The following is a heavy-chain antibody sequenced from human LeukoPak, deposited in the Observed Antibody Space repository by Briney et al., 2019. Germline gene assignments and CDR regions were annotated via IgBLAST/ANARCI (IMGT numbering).Heavy chain of an antibody. Sequence: GGSLRHSCAASGFTFNSYGMHWVRQAPGKGLEWVAVIWYDGSNKYYADCVKGRFTISRDNSKNTLYLQMNSLRAEDTAVYYCATEEDRSSSSGLVFDYWGQGTLVTVSS. V-gene: IGHV3-33*01. J-gene: IGHJ4*02. CDR1: GFTFNSYG. CDR3: ATEEDRSSSSGLVFDY. D-gene: IGHD6-6*01. CDR2: IWYDGSNK.